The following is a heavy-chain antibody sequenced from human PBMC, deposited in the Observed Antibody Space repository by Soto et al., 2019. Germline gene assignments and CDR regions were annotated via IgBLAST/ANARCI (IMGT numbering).Heavy chain of an antibody. J-gene: IGHJ6*02. CDR3: ARDPATLRGGVSTVYYYYGMDV. CDR2: IYYSGST. V-gene: IGHV4-31*03. CDR1: GGSISSGGYY. D-gene: IGHD3-16*01. Sequence: TCTVSGGSISSGGYYWSWIRQHPGKGLEWIGYIYYSGSTYYNPSLKSRVTISVDTSKNQFSLKLSSVTAADTAVYYCARDPATLRGGVSTVYYYYGMDVWGQGTTVTVSS.